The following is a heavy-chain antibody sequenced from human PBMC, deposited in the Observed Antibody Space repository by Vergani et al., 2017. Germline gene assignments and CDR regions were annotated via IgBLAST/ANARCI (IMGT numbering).Heavy chain of an antibody. V-gene: IGHV4-59*01. J-gene: IGHJ4*02. D-gene: IGHD6-6*01. CDR2: IYYSGST. CDR1: GCSISSYY. CDR3: ARAGGSIAARVFDY. Sequence: QVQLQESGPGLVKPSETLSLTCTVSGCSISSYYWSWIRQPPGKGLEWIGYIYYSGSTNYNPSLKSRVTISVDTSKKQFSLKLSSVTAADTAVYYCARAGGSIAARVFDYWGQGTLVTVSS.